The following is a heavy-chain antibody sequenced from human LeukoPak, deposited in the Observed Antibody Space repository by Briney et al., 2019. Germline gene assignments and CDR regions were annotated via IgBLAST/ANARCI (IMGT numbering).Heavy chain of an antibody. CDR2: INSDGSNT. CDR3: ARGAAHFDY. V-gene: IGHV3-74*01. CDR1: GFTFSSSW. J-gene: IGHJ4*02. D-gene: IGHD6-6*01. Sequence: GGSLRLSCAASGFTFSSSWMHWVRQAPGKGLMWVSRINSDGSNTNSADSLKSRFTISRDNAKNTLYLQMNSRRGEEMAVYYCARGAAHFDYWGEGTLVTVCS.